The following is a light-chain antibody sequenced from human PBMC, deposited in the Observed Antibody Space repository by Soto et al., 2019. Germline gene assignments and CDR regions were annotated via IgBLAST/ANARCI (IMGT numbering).Light chain of an antibody. V-gene: IGKV3-20*01. CDR3: QQYGGLPRT. Sequence: EVVMTQSPASLSLSPGERATLSCRASESVSDDLAWYQQKPGQAPRLLIYGASNRATGIPDRFSGSGSGTDFTLTISRLEPEDFAVYYCQQYGGLPRTFGQGTKVDIK. J-gene: IGKJ1*01. CDR2: GAS. CDR1: ESVSDD.